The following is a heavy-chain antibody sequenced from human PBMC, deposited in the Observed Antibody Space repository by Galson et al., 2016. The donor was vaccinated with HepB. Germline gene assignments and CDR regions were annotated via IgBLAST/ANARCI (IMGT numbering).Heavy chain of an antibody. D-gene: IGHD3-22*01. CDR3: ARPNSTYYYDSGDYRPAYYGMDV. J-gene: IGHJ6*02. V-gene: IGHV1-18*04. CDR2: ISAYNGDT. CDR1: GYTFSNYG. Sequence: VKVSCTASGYTFSNYGISWVRQAPGQGLEWMGWISAYNGDTTYGQKFQGRVTMTTDTSTSTAYMELRSQRSDDTAVYYGARPNSTYYYDSGDYRPAYYGMDVWGQGTTVTVSS.